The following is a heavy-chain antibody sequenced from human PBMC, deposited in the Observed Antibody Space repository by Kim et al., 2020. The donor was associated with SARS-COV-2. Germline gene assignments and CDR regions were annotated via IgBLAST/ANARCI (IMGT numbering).Heavy chain of an antibody. Sequence: SETLSLTCTVSGGSISSYYWSWIRQPPGKGLEWIGYIYYSGSTNYNPSLKSRVTISVDTSKNQFSLKLSSVTAADTAVYYCARGGGPPCMGSGWFSFDPWRQGTLVTVSS. J-gene: IGHJ5*02. CDR2: IYYSGST. CDR1: GGSISSYY. V-gene: IGHV4-59*01. CDR3: ARGGGPPCMGSGWFSFDP. D-gene: IGHD6-19*01.